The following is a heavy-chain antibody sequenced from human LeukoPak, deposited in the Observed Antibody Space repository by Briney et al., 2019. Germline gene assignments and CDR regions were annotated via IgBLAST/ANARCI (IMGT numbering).Heavy chain of an antibody. CDR3: ARESPYYYDSSGYRYYYYYGMDV. D-gene: IGHD3-22*01. V-gene: IGHV4-59*01. Sequence: PSETLSLTCAVYGGSFSSYYWSWIRQPPGKGLEWIGYIYYSGSTNYNPSLKSRVTISVDTSKNQFSLKLSSVTAADTAVYYCARESPYYYDSSGYRYYYYYGMDVWGQGTTVTVSS. J-gene: IGHJ6*02. CDR1: GGSFSSYY. CDR2: IYYSGST.